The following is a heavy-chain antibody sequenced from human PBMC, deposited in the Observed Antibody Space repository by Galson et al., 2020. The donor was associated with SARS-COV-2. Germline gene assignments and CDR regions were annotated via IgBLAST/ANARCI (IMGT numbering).Heavy chain of an antibody. CDR2: IKPTDGPT. CDR1: GYSFRSHY. V-gene: IGHV1-46*01. D-gene: IGHD3-3*01. CDR3: ARASGVKYTFYDS. J-gene: IGHJ4*02. Sequence: GESLKISCKASGYSFRSHYLHWVRQAPGQGLQWMGVIKPTDGPTIYSEKFRGRVTMTSDTDASTVYLDLTGLRSEDTALYFCARASGVKYTFYDSWGQGTLVTVSS.